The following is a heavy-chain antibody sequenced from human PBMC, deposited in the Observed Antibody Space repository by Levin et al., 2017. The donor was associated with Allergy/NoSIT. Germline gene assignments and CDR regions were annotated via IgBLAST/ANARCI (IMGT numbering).Heavy chain of an antibody. CDR1: GFIFSTFS. CDR2: VSSASSYI. J-gene: IGHJ6*02. Sequence: SGGSLRLSCAGSGFIFSTFSLHWVRQPPGKGLEWVSSVSSASSYIYYAESVKGRFTISRDNAKNSLNLQMTGLRADDTAVYYCVRSKSIIGTEDLKVMDVWGQGTTVTVSS. CDR3: VRSKSIIGTEDLKVMDV. D-gene: IGHD1/OR15-1a*01. V-gene: IGHV3-21*06.